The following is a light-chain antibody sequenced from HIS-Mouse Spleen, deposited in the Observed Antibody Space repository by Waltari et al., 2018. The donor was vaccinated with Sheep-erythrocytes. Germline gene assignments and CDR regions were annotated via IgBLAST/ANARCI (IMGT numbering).Light chain of an antibody. CDR1: QSLVNSDGNTY. V-gene: IGKV2-30*01. J-gene: IGKJ2*01. CDR3: MRGTHWPPYT. Sequence: DHVMPPYPLSLPVTLGQPATISCRSTQSLVNSDGNTYVNWFQERPGQSPRRLIYKVSNRYSGVPHRFGGSGSGSDVTLKMSWVEAEDVGLYYGMRGTHWPPYTFGQATKRSIK. CDR2: KVS.